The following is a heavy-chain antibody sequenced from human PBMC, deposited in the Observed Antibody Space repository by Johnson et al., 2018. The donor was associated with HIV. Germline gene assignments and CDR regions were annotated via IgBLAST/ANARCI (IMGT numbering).Heavy chain of an antibody. CDR1: GFSFSNAW. CDR3: TTGLYWNDAFDI. Sequence: VQLVESGGGLVKAGGSLRLSCAASGFSFSNAWMSWVRQAPGKGLEWVGRIKSKTDGETTDYAAPVKGRFTTSRDDSKNTLYLQMTGLKTEDTAVYYCTTGLYWNDAFDIWGQGTMVTVSS. CDR2: IKSKTDGETT. V-gene: IGHV3-15*01. J-gene: IGHJ3*02. D-gene: IGHD1-1*01.